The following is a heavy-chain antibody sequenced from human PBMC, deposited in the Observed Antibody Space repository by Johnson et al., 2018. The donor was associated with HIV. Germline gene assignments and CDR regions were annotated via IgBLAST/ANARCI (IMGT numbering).Heavy chain of an antibody. CDR2: IYSGGST. J-gene: IGHJ3*02. V-gene: IGHV3-66*01. D-gene: IGHD6-6*01. CDR1: GFSVSSKY. Sequence: VYLVESGGGVVRPGGSLRLSCAASGFSVSSKYMSWVRQAPGKGLEWVSVIYSGGSTFYADSVKGRFTISRDNSGNTLYLQMDSLRVEDTAVYYCASTRLGAFDIWGQGTMVTVSA. CDR3: ASTRLGAFDI.